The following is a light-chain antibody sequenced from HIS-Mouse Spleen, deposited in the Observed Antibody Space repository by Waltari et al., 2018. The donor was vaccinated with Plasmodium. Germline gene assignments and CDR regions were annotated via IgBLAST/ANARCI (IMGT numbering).Light chain of an antibody. J-gene: IGKJ3*01. CDR2: AAS. Sequence: DIQMTQSPSSVSAPVGVRVTITCRASQGISSLLAWYQQKPGKAPKLLIYAASSLQSGVPSRFSGSGSGTDFTLTISSLQPEDFATYYCQQANSFPSFTFGPGTKVEIK. V-gene: IGKV1-12*02. CDR1: QGISSL. CDR3: QQANSFPSFT.